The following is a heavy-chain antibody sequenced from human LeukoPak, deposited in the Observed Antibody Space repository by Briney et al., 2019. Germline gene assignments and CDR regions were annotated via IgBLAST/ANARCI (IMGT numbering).Heavy chain of an antibody. J-gene: IGHJ4*02. D-gene: IGHD3-22*01. CDR2: ISVSGGST. CDR3: AKYRAMIVVALDY. Sequence: GGSLRLSCAASGFTFSSYAMSWVHQAPGKGLEWVSGISVSGGSTYYADSVKGRFTISRDNSKNTLYLQMNSLRAEDTAVYYCAKYRAMIVVALDYWGQGTLVTVSS. CDR1: GFTFSSYA. V-gene: IGHV3-23*01.